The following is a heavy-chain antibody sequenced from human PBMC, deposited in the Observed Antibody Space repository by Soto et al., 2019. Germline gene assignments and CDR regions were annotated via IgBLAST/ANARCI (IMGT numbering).Heavy chain of an antibody. CDR3: ARDGRWCSSTSCYDDWFDP. J-gene: IGHJ5*02. D-gene: IGHD2-2*01. CDR2: ISSSGSTI. V-gene: IGHV3-11*01. Sequence: VQLVESGGGLVQPGGSLRLSCAASGFTFSDYYMSWIRQAPGKGLEWVSYISSSGSTIYYADSVKGRFTISRDNAKNSLYLQMNSLRAEDTAVYYCARDGRWCSSTSCYDDWFDPWGQGTLVTVSS. CDR1: GFTFSDYY.